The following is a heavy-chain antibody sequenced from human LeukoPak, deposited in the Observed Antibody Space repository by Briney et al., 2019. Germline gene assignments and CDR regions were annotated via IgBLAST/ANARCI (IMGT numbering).Heavy chain of an antibody. V-gene: IGHV1-18*04. CDR3: ARDGLGVTMVRGPKNWFDP. Sequence: GASVKVSCKASGYTFTGYYMHWVRQAPGQGLEWMGWISAYNGNTNYAQKLQGRVTMTTDTSTSTAYMELRSLRSDDTAVYYCARDGLGVTMVRGPKNWFDPWGQGTLVTVSS. CDR1: GYTFTGYY. CDR2: ISAYNGNT. J-gene: IGHJ5*02. D-gene: IGHD3-10*01.